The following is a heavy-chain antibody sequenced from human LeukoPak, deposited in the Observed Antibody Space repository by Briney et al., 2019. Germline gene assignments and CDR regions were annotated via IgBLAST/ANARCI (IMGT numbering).Heavy chain of an antibody. CDR3: ASHLTGNYYYFYGMDV. CDR2: IYHSGST. V-gene: IGHV4-30-2*01. D-gene: IGHD7-27*01. Sequence: SQTLSLTCAVSGGSISSGGYSWSWIRQPPGKGLEWIGYIYHSGSTNYNPSLKSRVTISVDTSNNQFSLKLSSVTAADTAVYYCASHLTGNYYYFYGMDVWGQGTTVTVSS. CDR1: GGSISSGGYS. J-gene: IGHJ6*02.